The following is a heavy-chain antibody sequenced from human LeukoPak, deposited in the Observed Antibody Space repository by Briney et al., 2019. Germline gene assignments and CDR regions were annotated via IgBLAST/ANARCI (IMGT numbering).Heavy chain of an antibody. V-gene: IGHV4-59*11. D-gene: IGHD2-2*01. CDR1: GGSISSHY. Sequence: SETLSLTCTVSGGSISSHYWSWIRQPPGKGLEWIGYIYYSGSTNYNPSLKSRVTISVDTSKNQFSLKLSSVTAADTAVYYCARASCSSTSCYSFDYWGQGTLVNVSS. CDR2: IYYSGST. CDR3: ARASCSSTSCYSFDY. J-gene: IGHJ4*02.